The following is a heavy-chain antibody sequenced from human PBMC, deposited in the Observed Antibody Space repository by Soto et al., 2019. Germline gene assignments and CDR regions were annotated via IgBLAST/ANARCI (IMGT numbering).Heavy chain of an antibody. J-gene: IGHJ4*02. CDR3: ARVVWFGELLYHGNFDY. Sequence: GASVKVSCKASGYTFTSYGISWVRQAPGQGLEWMGWISAYNGNTNYAQKHKGRVTMTTDTSTSTAYMELRSLRSDDTAVYYCARVVWFGELLYHGNFDYWGQGTLVTVSS. V-gene: IGHV1-18*01. CDR2: ISAYNGNT. CDR1: GYTFTSYG. D-gene: IGHD3-10*01.